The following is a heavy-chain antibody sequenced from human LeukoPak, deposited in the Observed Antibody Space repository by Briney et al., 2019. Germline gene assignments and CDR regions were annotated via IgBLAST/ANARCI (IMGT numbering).Heavy chain of an antibody. CDR3: ARGPVGRWLQSGASRGWFDP. D-gene: IGHD5-24*01. V-gene: IGHV4-4*07. CDR2: IYTSGST. J-gene: IGHJ5*02. CDR1: GGSISSYY. Sequence: SETLSLTCTVSGGSISSYYWGWIRQPAGKGLEWIGRIYTSGSTNYNPSLKSRVTMSVDTSKNQFSLKLSSLRSEDTAVYYCARGPVGRWLQSGASRGWFDPWGQGTLVTVSS.